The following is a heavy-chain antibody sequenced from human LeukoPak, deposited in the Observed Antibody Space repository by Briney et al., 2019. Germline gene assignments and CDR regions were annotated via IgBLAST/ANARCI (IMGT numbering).Heavy chain of an antibody. V-gene: IGHV4-38-2*01. CDR2: IYHSGST. CDR1: GYSLSRGYY. Sequence: PSETLSLTCAVSGYSLSRGYYWGWIRQPPGKGLEWIGSIYHSGSTYYNPSLKSRVTISVDTSKNQFSLKLSSVTAADTAVYYCATIRRGWAPYYFDYWGQGTLVTVSS. J-gene: IGHJ4*02. D-gene: IGHD3-10*01. CDR3: ATIRRGWAPYYFDY.